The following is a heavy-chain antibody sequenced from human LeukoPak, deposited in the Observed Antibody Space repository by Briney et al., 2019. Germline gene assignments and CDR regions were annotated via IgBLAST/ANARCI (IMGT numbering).Heavy chain of an antibody. J-gene: IGHJ4*02. V-gene: IGHV3-23*01. CDR1: GFTFSTYT. Sequence: PGGSLTLSWSASGFTFSTYTMAWVRQAPGGGLEWVTGISDNGGRTYYADSVKGRFAISRDDSHSTLYLQMNSLRGEDTAVYYCAKIWGIVVVPAAPFDYWGQGTLVTVSS. CDR2: ISDNGGRT. D-gene: IGHD2-2*01. CDR3: AKIWGIVVVPAAPFDY.